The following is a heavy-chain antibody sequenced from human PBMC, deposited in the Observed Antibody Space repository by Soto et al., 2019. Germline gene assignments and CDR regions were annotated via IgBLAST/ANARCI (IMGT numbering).Heavy chain of an antibody. V-gene: IGHV3-21*01. CDR3: AREGSSHRHFFDY. CDR2: ITSSSTYI. CDR1: GFAFSSYS. Sequence: GGSLRLSCAASGFAFSSYSMNWVRQAPGKGLEWVSSITSSSTYIYYADSVKGRFTISRDNAKNSLYLEMNSLRAEDTAVYYCAREGSSHRHFFDYWGQGTLVTVSS. D-gene: IGHD2-15*01. J-gene: IGHJ4*02.